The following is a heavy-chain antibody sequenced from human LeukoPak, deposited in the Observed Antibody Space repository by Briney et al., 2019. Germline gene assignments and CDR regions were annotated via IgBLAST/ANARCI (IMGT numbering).Heavy chain of an antibody. CDR3: ASQSSGYYLGWFDP. V-gene: IGHV4-59*01. CDR1: GGSISSYY. CDR2: IYYSGST. D-gene: IGHD3-22*01. Sequence: SETLSLTCTVSGGSISSYYWSWIRQPPGKGLEWIGYIYYSGSTNYTPSLKSRVTISVDTSKNQFSLKLSSVTAADTAVYYCASQSSGYYLGWFDPWGQGTLVTVSS. J-gene: IGHJ5*02.